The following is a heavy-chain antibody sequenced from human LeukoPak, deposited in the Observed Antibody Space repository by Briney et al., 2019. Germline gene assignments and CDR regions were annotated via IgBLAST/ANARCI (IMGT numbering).Heavy chain of an antibody. Sequence: GESLQISCKGVGYSFNTYWIGWVRRMPGKGLEWMGIIFPGDSDTRYSPSFQGQVTISSDKSISTAYLQWSSLRAADTAMYYCVRPYTTVVSSDYWGQGTLVTVSS. CDR3: VRPYTTVVSSDY. CDR2: IFPGDSDT. V-gene: IGHV5-51*01. D-gene: IGHD4-23*01. J-gene: IGHJ4*02. CDR1: GYSFNTYW.